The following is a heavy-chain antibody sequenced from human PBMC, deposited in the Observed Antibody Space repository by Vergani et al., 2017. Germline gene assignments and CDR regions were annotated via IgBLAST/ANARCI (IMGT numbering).Heavy chain of an antibody. CDR1: GGSFTSYH. CDR3: ARVNKEDNGRLYYYYYMDV. Sequence: QVQLQQWGGGLLKPSETLSLTCVVNGGSFTSYHWTWIRQSPGEGLEWVGDIDHTGRPDYNPSLKSRLTMSVDKSRNQFSLTLNSVTATDTAIYFCARVNKEDNGRLYYYYYMDVWGQGTAVTVS. J-gene: IGHJ6*03. CDR2: IDHTGRP. D-gene: IGHD2-8*01. V-gene: IGHV4-34*01.